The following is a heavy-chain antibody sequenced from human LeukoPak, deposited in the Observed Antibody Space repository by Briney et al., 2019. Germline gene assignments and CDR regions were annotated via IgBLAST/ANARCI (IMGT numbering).Heavy chain of an antibody. D-gene: IGHD6-19*01. CDR2: IYYSGST. J-gene: IGHJ4*02. CDR3: ARDGGSGWYNY. V-gene: IGHV4-39*07. Sequence: PSETLSLTCTVSGGSISSSSYYWGWIRQPPGKGLEWIGSIYYSGSTYYSPSLKSRLTMSVETSKNHFSLKLSSVTAADTAVYYCARDGGSGWYNYWGQGTLVTVSS. CDR1: GGSISSSSYY.